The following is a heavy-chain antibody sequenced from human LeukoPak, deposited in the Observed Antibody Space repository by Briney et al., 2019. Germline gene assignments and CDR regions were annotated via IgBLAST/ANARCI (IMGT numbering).Heavy chain of an antibody. CDR3: AKDVYYYDSSGYFLLDY. Sequence: GGFLRLSCAASGFTFSSYGMHWVRQAPGKGLEWVAVIWYDGSNKYYADSVKGRFTISGDNSKNTLYLQMNSLRAEDTAVYYCAKDVYYYDSSGYFLLDYWGQGTLVTVSS. CDR2: IWYDGSNK. D-gene: IGHD3-22*01. CDR1: GFTFSSYG. V-gene: IGHV3-33*06. J-gene: IGHJ4*02.